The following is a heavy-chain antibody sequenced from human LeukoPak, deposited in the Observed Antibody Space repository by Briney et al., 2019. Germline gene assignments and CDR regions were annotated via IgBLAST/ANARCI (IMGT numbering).Heavy chain of an antibody. CDR2: INPSGGST. Sequence: ASVKVSCKASGYTFTSYDINWVRRATGQGLEWMGIINPSGGSTSYAQKFQGRVTMTRDTSTSTVYMELSSLRSEDTAVYYCARDPTHYDSSGYPLDYWGQGTLVTVSS. J-gene: IGHJ4*02. V-gene: IGHV1-46*01. D-gene: IGHD3-22*01. CDR1: GYTFTSYD. CDR3: ARDPTHYDSSGYPLDY.